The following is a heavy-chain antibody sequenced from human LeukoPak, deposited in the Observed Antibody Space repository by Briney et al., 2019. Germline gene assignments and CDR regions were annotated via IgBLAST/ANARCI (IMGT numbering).Heavy chain of an antibody. D-gene: IGHD5-18*01. J-gene: IGHJ4*02. V-gene: IGHV3-7*01. Sequence: PGGSLRLSCAASGFTFSSYWMSWVRQAPGKGLEWVANIKQDGSEKNYVDPVKGRFTISRDNAKTSLYLQMNSLRAEDTAVYYCARSLWPEDYWGQGTLVTVS. CDR2: IKQDGSEK. CDR3: ARSLWPEDY. CDR1: GFTFSSYW.